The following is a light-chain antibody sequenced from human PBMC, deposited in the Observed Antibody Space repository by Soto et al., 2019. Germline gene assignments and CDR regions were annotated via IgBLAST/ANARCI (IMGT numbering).Light chain of an antibody. CDR1: QSVTSS. CDR2: DAS. V-gene: IGKV3-11*01. Sequence: EIVLTQSPATLSLSPGERATLSCRASQSVTSSLVWYQQKPGQAPRLLIYDASNRATGIPARFSGSGSGTDFTLTISSLEPEDFAVYYCQHRSTWPRTFGGGTKVDIK. J-gene: IGKJ4*01. CDR3: QHRSTWPRT.